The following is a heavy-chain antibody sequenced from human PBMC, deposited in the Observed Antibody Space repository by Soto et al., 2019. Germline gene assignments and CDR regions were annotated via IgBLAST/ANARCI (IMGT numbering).Heavy chain of an antibody. Sequence: GASVKVSCKASGYTFTSYGISWVRQAPGQGLEWMEWISAYNGNTNYAQKLQGRVTMTTDTSTSTAYMELRSLRSDDTAVYYCARGITIFGVDIYYYYYMDVWGKGTTVTVSS. CDR3: ARGITIFGVDIYYYYYMDV. D-gene: IGHD3-3*01. V-gene: IGHV1-18*01. CDR2: ISAYNGNT. CDR1: GYTFTSYG. J-gene: IGHJ6*03.